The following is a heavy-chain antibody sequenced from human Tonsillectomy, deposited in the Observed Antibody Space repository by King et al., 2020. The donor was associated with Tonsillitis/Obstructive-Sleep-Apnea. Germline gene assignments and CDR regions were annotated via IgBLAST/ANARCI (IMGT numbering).Heavy chain of an antibody. V-gene: IGHV3-23*01. Sequence: VQLLESGGGLVQPGGSLRLSCAVSGFPLRNSAMNWVRQAPGKGLEWVSIITNNGAITYYADSVKGRFTISSDNSKNTLYLQMNSLRAEDTAVYYCAKGVVVAGGYHYYGMDVWGQGTTVTVSS. J-gene: IGHJ6*02. CDR3: AKGVVVAGGYHYYGMDV. CDR1: GFPLRNSA. D-gene: IGHD2-15*01. CDR2: ITNNGAIT.